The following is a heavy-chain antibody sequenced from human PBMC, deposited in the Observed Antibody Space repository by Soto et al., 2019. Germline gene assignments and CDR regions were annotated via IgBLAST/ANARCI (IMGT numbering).Heavy chain of an antibody. CDR1: GFSLQTSGVG. CDR3: AYREKYSGAYWDGGYFDS. V-gene: IGHV2-5*02. D-gene: IGHD1-26*01. CDR2: LYWDNDK. Sequence: QITLRESGPTRVRPTQTLSLTCTFSGFSLQTSGVGVGWIRQPPGEALEWLALLYWDNDKRYNPSLRSRLSITKDTADNQVVLIMTNIVPVDTSTSYCAYREKYSGAYWDGGYFDSWGQGTLITVSS. J-gene: IGHJ4*02.